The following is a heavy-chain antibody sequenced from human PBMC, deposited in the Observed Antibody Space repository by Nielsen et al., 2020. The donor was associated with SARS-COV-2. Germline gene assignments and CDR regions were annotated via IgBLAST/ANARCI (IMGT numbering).Heavy chain of an antibody. Sequence: SETLSLTCAVSDGSVSSNDWWTWVRQSPGKGLEWIGEVSHSGSINYNPSLKSRVTLSMGKSKRQFSLRLTSVSAADTAVYFCARGDLVVVPSPILGLGPFFYYFYLDVWGKGTTVIVSS. CDR2: VSHSGSI. V-gene: IGHV4-4*02. D-gene: IGHD2-2*01. J-gene: IGHJ6*03. CDR3: ARGDLVVVPSPILGLGPFFYYFYLDV. CDR1: DGSVSSNDW.